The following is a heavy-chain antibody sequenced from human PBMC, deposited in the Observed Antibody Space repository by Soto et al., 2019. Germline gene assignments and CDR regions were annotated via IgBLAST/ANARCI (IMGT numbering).Heavy chain of an antibody. D-gene: IGHD6-19*01. CDR2: IYYSGST. Sequence: QVQLQESGPGLVKPSQTLSLTCTVSGGSISSGDYYWSWIRQPPGKGLEWIGYIYYSGSTYYNPSLKSRVTISVDTSKNQFSLKLSSVTAADTAVYYCARDPTYRAWSSPFSNDGMDVWGQGSTVTVSS. CDR3: ARDPTYRAWSSPFSNDGMDV. CDR1: GGSISSGDYY. V-gene: IGHV4-30-4*01. J-gene: IGHJ6*02.